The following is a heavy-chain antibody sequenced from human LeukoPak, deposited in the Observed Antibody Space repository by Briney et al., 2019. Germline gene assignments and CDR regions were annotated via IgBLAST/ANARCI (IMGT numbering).Heavy chain of an antibody. J-gene: IGHJ4*02. Sequence: KPGGSLRLSCAASGFTFSNYGMHWVRQAPGKGLEWLSSITSSSNYIYYADSVKGRFTISRDNVQNSLYLQMNSLRAEDTAMYYCARDRGYFDNWGQGTLVTVSS. CDR3: ARDRGYFDN. V-gene: IGHV3-21*01. CDR1: GFTFSNYG. CDR2: ITSSSNYI.